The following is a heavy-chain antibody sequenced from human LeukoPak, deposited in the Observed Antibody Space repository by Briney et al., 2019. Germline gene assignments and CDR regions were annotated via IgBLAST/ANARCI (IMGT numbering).Heavy chain of an antibody. D-gene: IGHD3-22*01. CDR2: IYYSGST. Sequence: SETLSLTCSVSGGSINSYYWSWIRQPPGKGLEWIGQIYYSGSTNYNPSLKSRVTISVDTSKNQFSLKLSSVTAADTAVYFCARGPYSYDSSGAFDIWGQGTMVTVSS. J-gene: IGHJ3*02. V-gene: IGHV4-59*08. CDR1: GGSINSYY. CDR3: ARGPYSYDSSGAFDI.